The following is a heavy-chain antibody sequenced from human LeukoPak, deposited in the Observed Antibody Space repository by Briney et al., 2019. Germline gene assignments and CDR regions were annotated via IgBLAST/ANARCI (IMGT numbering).Heavy chain of an antibody. CDR2: IRYDGSNK. CDR1: GFTFSSYG. Sequence: GGSLRLSCAASGFTFSSYGMHWVRQAPGKGLEWVAFIRYDGSNKYYADSVKGRFTISRDNSKNTLYLQMNSLRAEDTAVYYCAKDRLSGSLVNWFDPWGQGTLVTVSS. CDR3: AKDRLSGSLVNWFDP. V-gene: IGHV3-30*02. J-gene: IGHJ5*02. D-gene: IGHD1-26*01.